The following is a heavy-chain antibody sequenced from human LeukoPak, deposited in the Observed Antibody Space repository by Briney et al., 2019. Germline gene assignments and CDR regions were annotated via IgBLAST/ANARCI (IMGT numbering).Heavy chain of an antibody. CDR2: ISAYNGNT. J-gene: IGHJ4*02. D-gene: IGHD3-3*01. CDR1: GYTFTSYG. Sequence: ASVKVSCKASGYTFTSYGISWVRQAPGQGLEWMGWISAYNGNTNYAQKFQGRVTMTEDTSTDTAYMELSSLRSEDTAVYYCATDPRIFGVVKRFDYWGQGTLVTVSS. CDR3: ATDPRIFGVVKRFDY. V-gene: IGHV1-18*01.